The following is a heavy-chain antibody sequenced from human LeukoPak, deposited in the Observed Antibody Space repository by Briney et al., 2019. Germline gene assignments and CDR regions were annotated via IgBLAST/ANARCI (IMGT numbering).Heavy chain of an antibody. CDR1: GFTFSDYY. Sequence: GGSLRLSCAASGFTFSDYYMTWIRQAPGKGLEVVSYIRGGGDDINYADSVGGRFTISRDNAKNSLYLQMNSLRVEDTAVYFCSRDPRPLDYWGQGTLVTVSS. J-gene: IGHJ4*02. V-gene: IGHV3-11*04. CDR3: SRDPRPLDY. CDR2: IRGGGDDI.